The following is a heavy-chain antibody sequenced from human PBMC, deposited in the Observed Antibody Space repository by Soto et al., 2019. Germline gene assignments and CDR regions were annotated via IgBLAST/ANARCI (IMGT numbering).Heavy chain of an antibody. D-gene: IGHD3-9*01. V-gene: IGHV1-2*04. CDR2: INPNSGGT. J-gene: IGHJ4*02. CDR3: ARGRGLRYFDRLYYFDY. Sequence: ASVKVSCKASGYTFTGYYMHWVRQAPGQGLEWMGWINPNSGGTNYAQKFQGWVTMTRDTSISTAYMELGRLRSDDTAVYYCARGRGLRYFDRLYYFDYWGQGTLVTVYS. CDR1: GYTFTGYY.